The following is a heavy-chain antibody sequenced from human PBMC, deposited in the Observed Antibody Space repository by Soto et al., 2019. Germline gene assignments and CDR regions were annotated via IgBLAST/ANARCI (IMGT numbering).Heavy chain of an antibody. Sequence: QLQLQESGPGLVKPSETLSLTCTVSGGSISSSSYYWGWIRQPPGKGLEWIGSIYYSGSTYYNPSLKSRVTISVDTSKNQFSLKLSSVTAADTAVYYWARLGQWLGQYYFDYWGQGTLVTVSS. CDR3: ARLGQWLGQYYFDY. CDR2: IYYSGST. CDR1: GGSISSSSYY. D-gene: IGHD6-19*01. J-gene: IGHJ4*02. V-gene: IGHV4-39*01.